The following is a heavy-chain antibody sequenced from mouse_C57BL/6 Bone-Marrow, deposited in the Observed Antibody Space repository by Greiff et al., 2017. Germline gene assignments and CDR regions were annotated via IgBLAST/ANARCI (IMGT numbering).Heavy chain of an antibody. CDR3: ARGESNYVFAY. J-gene: IGHJ3*01. D-gene: IGHD2-5*01. Sequence: VKLMESGAELARPGASVKLSCKASGYTFTSYGISWVKQRTGQGLEWIGEIYPRSGNTYYNEKFKGKATLTADKSSSTAYMELRSLTSEDSAVYFCARGESNYVFAYWGQGTLVTVSA. CDR1: GYTFTSYG. V-gene: IGHV1-81*01. CDR2: IYPRSGNT.